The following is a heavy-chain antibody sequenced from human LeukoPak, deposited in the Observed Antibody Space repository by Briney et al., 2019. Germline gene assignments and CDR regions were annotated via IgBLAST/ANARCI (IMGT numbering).Heavy chain of an antibody. J-gene: IGHJ4*02. D-gene: IGHD3/OR15-3a*01. CDR2: IYYSGST. CDR1: GGSISSYY. CDR3: ARGRLDVFDY. Sequence: PSETLSLTCTVSGGSISSYYWSWIRQPPGKGLEWIGYIYYSGSTNYNPSLKSRVTISVDTSKNQFSLKLSSVTAADTAVYYCARGRLDVFDYWGQGTLVTVSS. V-gene: IGHV4-59*01.